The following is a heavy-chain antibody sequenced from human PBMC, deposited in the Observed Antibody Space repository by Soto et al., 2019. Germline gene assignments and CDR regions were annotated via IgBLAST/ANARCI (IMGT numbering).Heavy chain of an antibody. CDR3: AAGFSTGLDAFDF. Sequence: PGESLKISCKGSEYNFANYWLGWGRPMPGKGLEWMRRSIPGGTDNTNNPSLQGQITMSVDKSDSSAYLQWRSLKASDTAMYYCAAGFSTGLDAFDFWGQGTMVTVSS. CDR1: EYNFANYW. V-gene: IGHV5-51*01. J-gene: IGHJ3*01. CDR2: SIPGGTDN. D-gene: IGHD2-8*02.